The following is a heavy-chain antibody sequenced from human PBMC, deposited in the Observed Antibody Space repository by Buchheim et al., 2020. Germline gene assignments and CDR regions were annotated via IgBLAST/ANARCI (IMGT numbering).Heavy chain of an antibody. V-gene: IGHV1-46*01. Sequence: QVHLVQSGAEVKKPGASVKISCKASGYIFITYYIHWVRQAPGQGLEWMGFINPTGGPTSYAQKFQGKVTMTRDTSKSKVYMDLSSLTSEDTAVYYCARNVASGFDYWGQG. CDR2: INPTGGPT. CDR1: GYIFITYY. D-gene: IGHD2-15*01. J-gene: IGHJ4*02. CDR3: ARNVASGFDY.